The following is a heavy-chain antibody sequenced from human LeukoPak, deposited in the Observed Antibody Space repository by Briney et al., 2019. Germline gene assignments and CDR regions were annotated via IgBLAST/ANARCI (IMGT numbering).Heavy chain of an antibody. D-gene: IGHD3-3*01. CDR3: ARSFGVVIRVGWFDN. CDR1: GGSFSGYY. V-gene: IGHV4-34*01. J-gene: IGHJ5*02. CDR2: INHSGST. Sequence: PSETLSLTCAVYGGSFSGYYWSWIRQPPGKGLEWIGEINHSGSTNYNPSLKSRVTISVDTSKNQFSLKLSSVTAADTAVYYCARSFGVVIRVGWFDNWGQGTLVTVSS.